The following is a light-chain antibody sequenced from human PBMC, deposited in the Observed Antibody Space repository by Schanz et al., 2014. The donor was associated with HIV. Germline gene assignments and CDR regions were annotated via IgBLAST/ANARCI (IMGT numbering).Light chain of an antibody. J-gene: IGLJ3*02. CDR2: DVS. CDR3: SSYEGIHNWV. V-gene: IGLV2-14*03. Sequence: QSALTQPASVSGSPGQSITISCTGTSSDVGVYNYVSWYQQHPGKAPKLMIYDVSNRPSGVSNRFSGSKSGNTASLTISGLQAEDEADYYCSSYEGIHNWVFGGGTKLTVL. CDR1: SSDVGVYNY.